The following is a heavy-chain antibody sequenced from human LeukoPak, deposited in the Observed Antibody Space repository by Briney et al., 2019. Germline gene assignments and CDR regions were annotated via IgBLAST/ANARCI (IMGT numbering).Heavy chain of an antibody. CDR1: GYTFTAYY. J-gene: IGHJ3*02. Sequence: ASVKVSCKASGYTFTAYYMHWVRQAPGQGLEWMGWINPNSGGTSYPQKFQGRVTMTRDTSISTAYMELSRLRSDDTAVFYCARGSSGWDDPFDIWGQGTMVTVSS. V-gene: IGHV1-2*02. CDR3: ARGSSGWDDPFDI. D-gene: IGHD6-19*01. CDR2: INPNSGGT.